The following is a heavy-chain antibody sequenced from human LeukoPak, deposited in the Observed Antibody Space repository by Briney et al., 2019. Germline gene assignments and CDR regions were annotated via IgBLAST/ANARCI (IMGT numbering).Heavy chain of an antibody. V-gene: IGHV3-7*03. J-gene: IGHJ4*02. Sequence: GGSLRLSCAASGFTFSSYWMSWVRQAPGKGLEWVANIKQDGSEKYYVDSVKGRFTISRDNAKNSLYLQMNSLRAEDTAVYYCTRGPGYSWNDADGGYWGQGTLVTVSS. CDR1: GFTFSSYW. CDR3: TRGPGYSWNDADGGY. D-gene: IGHD1-1*01. CDR2: IKQDGSEK.